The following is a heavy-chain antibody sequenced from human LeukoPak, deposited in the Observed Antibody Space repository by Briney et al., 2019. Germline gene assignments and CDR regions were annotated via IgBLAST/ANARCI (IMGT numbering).Heavy chain of an antibody. J-gene: IGHJ4*02. CDR1: GFTFGDYA. CDR3: TRGDYGDYATRYYFDY. D-gene: IGHD4-17*01. V-gene: IGHV3-49*04. Sequence: GRSLRLSCTACGFTFGDYAMSWVRQAPGKGLEWVGFIRSKAYGGTTEYAASVKGRFTISRDDSKSIAYLQMNSLKTEDTAVYSGTRGDYGDYATRYYFDYWGQGTLVTVSS. CDR2: IRSKAYGGTT.